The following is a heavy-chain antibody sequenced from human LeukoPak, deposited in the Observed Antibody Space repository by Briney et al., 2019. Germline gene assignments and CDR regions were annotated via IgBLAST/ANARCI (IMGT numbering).Heavy chain of an antibody. CDR1: GYTFTSYV. V-gene: IGHV1-3*01. CDR3: ARVAHDTSGYLNNWFDP. Sequence: RASVKVSCKASGYTFTSYVMHWVRQAPGQRLEWMGWTNAGNGNTKYSQRFQGRVTITRDTSASTAYMELSSLRSEDTAVYYCARVAHDTSGYLNNWFDPWGQGTLVTVSS. D-gene: IGHD3-22*01. J-gene: IGHJ5*02. CDR2: TNAGNGNT.